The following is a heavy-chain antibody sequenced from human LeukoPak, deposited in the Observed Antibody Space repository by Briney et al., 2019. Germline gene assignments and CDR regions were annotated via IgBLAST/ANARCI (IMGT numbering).Heavy chain of an antibody. CDR3: AKPLSSGHFFDY. V-gene: IGHV3-30*02. J-gene: IGHJ4*02. Sequence: GGSLRLSCAASGFTFSSYGIHWVRQAPGKGLEGVSFIRYDGNNKYYADSVKGRFTISRDNSKNTLYLQMNSLRAEDTAVYYCAKPLSSGHFFDYWGQGTLVTVSS. CDR2: IRYDGNNK. D-gene: IGHD6-19*01. CDR1: GFTFSSYG.